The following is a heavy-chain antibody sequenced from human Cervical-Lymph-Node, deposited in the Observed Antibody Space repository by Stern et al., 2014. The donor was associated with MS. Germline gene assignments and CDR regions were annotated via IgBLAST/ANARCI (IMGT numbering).Heavy chain of an antibody. J-gene: IGHJ5*02. Sequence: VQLVQSGAEVKKPGSSVKVSCKASGGTFSSSYAVSWVRQAPGQGLEWMGRIIPILGLPNYAQKFQSRLTITADNSTTTVYMELSSLTSEDTAIYYCARGIVTNRPAATLHNLFDPKG. CDR1: GGTFSSSYA. CDR3: ARGIVTNRPAATLHNLFDP. D-gene: IGHD2-15*01. CDR2: IIPILGLP. V-gene: IGHV1-69*04.